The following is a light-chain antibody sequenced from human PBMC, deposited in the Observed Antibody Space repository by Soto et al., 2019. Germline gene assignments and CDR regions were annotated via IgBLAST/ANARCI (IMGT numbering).Light chain of an antibody. Sequence: DVQMTQSPSSLSASVGDRVTITCRASQDINSWLAWYQQKPGNAPKSLIYAASSLQTGVPSRLSGSASGTHFTLTISNLQPEDSATYYCQQYNIYPLTFGGGTKVEIK. V-gene: IGKV1D-16*01. CDR2: AAS. CDR3: QQYNIYPLT. J-gene: IGKJ4*01. CDR1: QDINSW.